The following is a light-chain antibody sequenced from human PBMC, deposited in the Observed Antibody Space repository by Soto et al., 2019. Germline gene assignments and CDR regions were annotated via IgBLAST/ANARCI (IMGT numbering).Light chain of an antibody. CDR2: AGG. CDR3: CSYAGSSTSYVV. CDR1: SSDVGSYNL. Sequence: QSALTQPASVSGSPGQSITISCTGTSSDVGSYNLVSWYQQHPGKAPKLMIYAGGKRPSGVSNRFSGSKSGNTASLTISGLQAEDEADYYCCSYAGSSTSYVVFGGGTQLTVL. J-gene: IGLJ2*01. V-gene: IGLV2-23*01.